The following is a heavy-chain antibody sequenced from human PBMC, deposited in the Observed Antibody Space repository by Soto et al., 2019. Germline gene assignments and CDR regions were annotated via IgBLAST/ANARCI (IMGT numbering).Heavy chain of an antibody. Sequence: QVTLKESGPVLVKPTETLTLTCTVSGFSLSNARMGVSWIRQPPGKALEWLAHIFSNDEKSYSTSLKSRLTISKDTPKSQVVPTMTNMDPVDKATYYCARKVAVAGTRVDWFDPWGQGTLVTVSS. CDR1: GFSLSNARMG. V-gene: IGHV2-26*01. CDR2: IFSNDEK. CDR3: ARKVAVAGTRVDWFDP. J-gene: IGHJ5*02. D-gene: IGHD6-19*01.